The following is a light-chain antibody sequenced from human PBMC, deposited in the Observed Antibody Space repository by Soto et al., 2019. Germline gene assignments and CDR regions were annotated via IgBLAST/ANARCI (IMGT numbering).Light chain of an antibody. CDR2: EVR. J-gene: IGLJ3*02. CDR1: SSDVGGYDF. Sequence: QSVLTQPASVSGSPGQSITISCTGTSSDVGGYDFVSWYQQYPGKAPKLMMYEVRNRPSGVSARFSGSKAGNTASLTISGLQAEDEADYYCTSYTTSSTVVFGGGTKLTVL. V-gene: IGLV2-14*01. CDR3: TSYTTSSTVV.